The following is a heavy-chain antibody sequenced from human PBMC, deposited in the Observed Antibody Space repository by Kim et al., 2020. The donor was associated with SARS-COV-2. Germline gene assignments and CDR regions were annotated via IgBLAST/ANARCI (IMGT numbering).Heavy chain of an antibody. J-gene: IGHJ6*02. CDR2: ISGDGGIT. Sequence: GGSLRLSCAASGFTFDDYAMHWVRQAPGKGLEWVSLISGDGGITYYADSVKGRFTISRDNSKNSLYLQMNSLRTEDTALYYCARALVLYYDYYGMDVWGHGTTVTVSS. V-gene: IGHV3-43*02. CDR3: ARALVLYYDYYGMDV. CDR1: GFTFDDYA. D-gene: IGHD6-13*01.